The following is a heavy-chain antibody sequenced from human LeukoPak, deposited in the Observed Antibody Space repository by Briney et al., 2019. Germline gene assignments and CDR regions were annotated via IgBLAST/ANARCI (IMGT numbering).Heavy chain of an antibody. CDR2: ITGGSAYI. D-gene: IGHD3-3*01. J-gene: IGHJ4*02. CDR3: ARVGGDYDFWSGLS. Sequence: GGSLRLSCATSGFTFRDYTMSWVRQAPGKGLQWVSSITGGSAYIYYADSVKGRFTISRDNAKNSLYLQMNSLRAEDTAVYYCARVGGDYDFWSGLSWGQGTLVTVSS. CDR1: GFTFRDYT. V-gene: IGHV3-21*01.